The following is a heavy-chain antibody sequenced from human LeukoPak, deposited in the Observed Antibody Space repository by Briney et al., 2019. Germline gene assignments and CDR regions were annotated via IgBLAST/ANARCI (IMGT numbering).Heavy chain of an antibody. CDR3: AREDSSGYYYFDY. Sequence: ASVKVSCKASGYTFTGYYMHWVRQAPGQGLEWMGWINPNSGGTNYAQKFQGRVTMTRDTSISTAYMALSRLRSDDTAVYYCAREDSSGYYYFDYWGQGTLVTVSS. CDR1: GYTFTGYY. V-gene: IGHV1-2*02. D-gene: IGHD3-22*01. CDR2: INPNSGGT. J-gene: IGHJ4*02.